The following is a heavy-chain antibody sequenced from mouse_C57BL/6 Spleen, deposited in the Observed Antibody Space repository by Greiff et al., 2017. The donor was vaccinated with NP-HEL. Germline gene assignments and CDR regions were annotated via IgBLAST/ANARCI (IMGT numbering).Heavy chain of an antibody. CDR1: GYTFTDYY. V-gene: IGHV1-19*01. D-gene: IGHD2-4*01. CDR3: ARKIYGDYGDYFDY. J-gene: IGHJ2*01. CDR2: INPYNGGT. Sequence: EVQLQQSGPVLVKPGASVKMSCKASGYTFTDYYMNWVKQSHGKSLEWIGVINPYNGGTSYNQKFKGKATLTVDKSSSTAYMELNSLTSEDSAVYYCARKIYGDYGDYFDYWGQGTTLTVSS.